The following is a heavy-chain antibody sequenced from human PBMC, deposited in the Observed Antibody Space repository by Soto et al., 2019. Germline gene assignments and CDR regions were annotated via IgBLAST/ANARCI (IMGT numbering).Heavy chain of an antibody. CDR1: RGSFGNSA. CDR2: FIPVYRTL. D-gene: IGHD3-3*01. Sequence: QVQLVQSGAEVKKPGSSVKVSCKASRGSFGNSAINWVRQTPGQGLEWLGGFIPVYRTLNYAQKFQGRVTITADESTGTAFMTLSSLASDDTAVYYCSTGVIWIGYFTVDSWGQGTRVTVSS. J-gene: IGHJ4*02. V-gene: IGHV1-69*01. CDR3: STGVIWIGYFTVDS.